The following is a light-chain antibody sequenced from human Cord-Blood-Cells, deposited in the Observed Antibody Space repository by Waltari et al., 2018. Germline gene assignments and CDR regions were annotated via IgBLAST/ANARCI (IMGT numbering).Light chain of an antibody. J-gene: IGLJ2*01. Sequence: QSALTQPASVSGSPGQSITISCTGTSSDVGGYNYVSWYQQNPGKAPKLMIYDVSNRPAGVSNRYSGSKSGNTAPLTICGLQAEDDADYYCSSYTSSSTVVFGGGTKLTVL. V-gene: IGLV2-14*01. CDR1: SSDVGGYNY. CDR2: DVS. CDR3: SSYTSSSTVV.